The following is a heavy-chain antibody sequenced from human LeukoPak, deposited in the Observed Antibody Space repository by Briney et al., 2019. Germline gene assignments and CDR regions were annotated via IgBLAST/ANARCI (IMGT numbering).Heavy chain of an antibody. CDR3: AKDTGLVGATRYYFDY. Sequence: PGRSLGLSCAASGFTFSSYGMHWVRQAPGKGLEWVAVIWYDGNNKYYADSVKGRFTISRDNSQNTLYLQMNSLRVEDTAVYYCAKDTGLVGATRYYFDYWGQGTLVTVSS. V-gene: IGHV3-33*06. J-gene: IGHJ4*02. D-gene: IGHD1-26*01. CDR1: GFTFSSYG. CDR2: IWYDGNNK.